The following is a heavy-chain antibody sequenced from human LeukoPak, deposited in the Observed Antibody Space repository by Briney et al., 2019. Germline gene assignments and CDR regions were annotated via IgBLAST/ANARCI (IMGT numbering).Heavy chain of an antibody. CDR3: ARGDHDYDSYFDY. Sequence: GGSLRLSCAASGFTFSSYAMHWVRQAPGKGLEWVAVISYDGSNKYYADSVKGRFTISRDNSKNTLYLQMNSLRAEDTAVYYCARGDHDYDSYFDYWGQGTLVTVSS. CDR2: ISYDGSNK. V-gene: IGHV3-30*04. CDR1: GFTFSSYA. J-gene: IGHJ4*02. D-gene: IGHD4-17*01.